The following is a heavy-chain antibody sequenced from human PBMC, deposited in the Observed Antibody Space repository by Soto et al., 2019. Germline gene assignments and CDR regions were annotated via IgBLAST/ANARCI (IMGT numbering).Heavy chain of an antibody. V-gene: IGHV3-30*19. CDR3: ARWGTTGGLDV. J-gene: IGHJ1*01. CDR1: GFTFRSYV. Sequence: QVQLVESGGGVVQPGTSLRVSCVGSGFTFRSYVIHWGRQAPGKGLEWVALTSYDGSDKYYGDSVRGRFTISIDNSRNTVDLQMDRLRLEDTALYYCARWGTTGGLDVWGQGTLVSVSS. CDR2: TSYDGSDK. D-gene: IGHD3-16*01.